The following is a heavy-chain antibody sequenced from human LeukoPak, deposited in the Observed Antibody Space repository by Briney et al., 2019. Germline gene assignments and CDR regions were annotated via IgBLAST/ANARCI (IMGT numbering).Heavy chain of an antibody. CDR1: GGSLSGSY. CDR2: INHSGSA. CDR3: ATQGY. J-gene: IGHJ4*02. Sequence: KPSETLSLTCAVYGGSLSGSYWSWIRQPPGKGLEWIGEINHSGSANYNPSLKSRVTLSIDKSKNQFSLNLISVTAADTAVYYCATQGYWGQGTLVTVSS. V-gene: IGHV4-34*01.